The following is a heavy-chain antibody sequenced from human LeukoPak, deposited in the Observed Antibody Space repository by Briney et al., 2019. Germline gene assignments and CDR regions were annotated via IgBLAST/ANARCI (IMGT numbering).Heavy chain of an antibody. CDR1: GFTFDDYA. V-gene: IGHV3-9*01. D-gene: IGHD6-13*01. Sequence: GRSLRLSCAVSGFTFDDYAMHWVRQAPRKGLEWVSGISWNSGSIDYADSVKGRFTISRDNAKNSLSLQMNSLRAEDTALYYCAKDVSSTSYYYYGMDVWGQGTPVTVSS. J-gene: IGHJ6*02. CDR3: AKDVSSTSYYYYGMDV. CDR2: ISWNSGSI.